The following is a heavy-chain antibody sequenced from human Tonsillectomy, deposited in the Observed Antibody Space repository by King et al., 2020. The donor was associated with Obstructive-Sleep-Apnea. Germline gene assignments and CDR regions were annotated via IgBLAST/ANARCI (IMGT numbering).Heavy chain of an antibody. V-gene: IGHV3-9*01. D-gene: IGHD3-9*01. CDR3: ARAYDTPSTIGMDV. Sequence: DVQLVESGGGLVQPGRSLRLSCAASGFTFDDYAMHWVRQAPGKGLEWVSVISWNSGSIGYADSVKGRFTISRDNAKHSLYLQVNSLRADDTALYYCARAYDTPSTIGMDVWGQGTTVTVSS. CDR1: GFTFDDYA. CDR2: ISWNSGSI. J-gene: IGHJ6*02.